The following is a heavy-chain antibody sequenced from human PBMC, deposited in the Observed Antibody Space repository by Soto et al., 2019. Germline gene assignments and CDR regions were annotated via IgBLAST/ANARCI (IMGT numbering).Heavy chain of an antibody. CDR3: ARTPSHCSSTSCPTGYYYYYMDV. V-gene: IGHV4-59*01. CDR2: IYYSGST. CDR1: GGSISSYY. D-gene: IGHD2-2*01. J-gene: IGHJ6*03. Sequence: PSETLSLTCTVSGGSISSYYWSWIRQPPGKGLEWIGYIYYSGSTNYNPSLKSRVTISVDTSKNQFSLKLSSVTAADTAVYYCARTPSHCSSTSCPTGYYYYYMDVWGKGTTVTVSS.